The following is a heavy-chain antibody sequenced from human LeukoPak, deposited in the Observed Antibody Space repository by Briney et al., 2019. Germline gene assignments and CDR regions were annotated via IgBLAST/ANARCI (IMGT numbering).Heavy chain of an antibody. J-gene: IGHJ6*02. Sequence: ASVKVSCKASGGTFSSYAISWVRQAPGQGLEWMGGIIPIFGTANYAQKFQGRVTITADESTSTAYMELSSLRSEDTAVYYCATPKNTAMATYYYYGMDVWGQGTTVTVSS. V-gene: IGHV1-69*13. CDR2: IIPIFGTA. D-gene: IGHD5-18*01. CDR1: GGTFSSYA. CDR3: ATPKNTAMATYYYYGMDV.